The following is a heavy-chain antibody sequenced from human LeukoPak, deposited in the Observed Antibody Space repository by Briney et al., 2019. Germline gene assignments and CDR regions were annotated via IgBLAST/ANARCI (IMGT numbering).Heavy chain of an antibody. CDR3: ARSSYYDRGTYYYYYYMDV. J-gene: IGHJ6*03. D-gene: IGHD3-22*01. V-gene: IGHV1-69*05. CDR2: IIPIFGTA. CDR1: GGTFSSYA. Sequence: GASVKVSCKASGGTFSSYAISWVRQAPGQGLEWMGGIIPIFGTANYAQKFQGRVTITTDESTSTAYMELSSLRSEDTAVYYCARSSYYDRGTYYYYYYMDVWGKGTTVTVS.